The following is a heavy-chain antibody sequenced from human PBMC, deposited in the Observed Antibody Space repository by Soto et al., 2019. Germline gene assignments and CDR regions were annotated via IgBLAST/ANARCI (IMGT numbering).Heavy chain of an antibody. CDR3: ARGQVVAAQH. CDR1: GGSISSGGYS. CDR2: IYHSGST. V-gene: IGHV4-30-2*01. J-gene: IGHJ4*02. D-gene: IGHD2-15*01. Sequence: SETLSLTCAVSGGSISSGGYSWSWIRQPPGKGLEWIGYIYHSGSTSYNPSLKSRVTISVDRSKNQFSLKLSSVTGADTTVYYCARGQVVAAQHWGQGTLVTAPQ.